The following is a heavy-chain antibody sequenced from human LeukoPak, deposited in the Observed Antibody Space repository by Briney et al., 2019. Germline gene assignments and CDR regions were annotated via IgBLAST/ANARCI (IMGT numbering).Heavy chain of an antibody. Sequence: SETLSLTCSVSGGSISTYYWTWIRQPPGKGLEWIGYIYYTGSTNYNPSLKSRATMSVDTSKSQLSLKMTSVTAADTAVYYCARPSIPSAAASALDIRGQGTMVTVSS. J-gene: IGHJ3*02. CDR1: GGSISTYY. V-gene: IGHV4-59*08. D-gene: IGHD2-2*01. CDR3: ARPSIPSAAASALDI. CDR2: IYYTGST.